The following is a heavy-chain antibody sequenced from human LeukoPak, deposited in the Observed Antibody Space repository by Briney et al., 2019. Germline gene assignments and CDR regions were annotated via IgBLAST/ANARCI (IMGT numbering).Heavy chain of an antibody. J-gene: IGHJ4*02. CDR1: GGSFSGYY. V-gene: IGHV4-34*01. CDR2: INHSGST. Sequence: SETLSLTCAVYGGSFSGYYWSWIRQPPGKGLEWIGEINHSGSTNYNPSLESRVTISVDTSKNQFSLKLSSVTAADTAVYYCARGVRENYYDSSGYYSHFDYWGQGTLVTVSS. CDR3: ARGVRENYYDSSGYYSHFDY. D-gene: IGHD3-22*01.